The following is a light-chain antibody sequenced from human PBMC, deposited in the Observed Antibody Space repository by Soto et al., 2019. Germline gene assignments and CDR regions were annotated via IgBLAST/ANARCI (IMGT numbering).Light chain of an antibody. Sequence: DIQMTQSPPTLSASVGDRVTITCQASQDNSNHLNWYQQKPGKAPKLLIYDASFLQTGVPSRFSGSGSGTVFTFTISTLQPEDIATYYCQQYDDLSVTFGQGTRLEIK. CDR1: QDNSNH. CDR2: DAS. CDR3: QQYDDLSVT. J-gene: IGKJ5*01. V-gene: IGKV1-33*01.